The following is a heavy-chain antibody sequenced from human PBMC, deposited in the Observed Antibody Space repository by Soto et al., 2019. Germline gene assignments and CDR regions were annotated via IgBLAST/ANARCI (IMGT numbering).Heavy chain of an antibody. CDR2: ISGGGGTV. D-gene: IGHD2-2*01. Sequence: EVQLLESGGGLVQPGGSLRLSCVASGFTFDTYAMSWVRQAPGRGLEWVSSISGGGGTVYGADSLKGRFSVSRDNSKNTLYLQMNSLRTEDTAVYHCAKSACYITAASGYCGMDVWGQGTAVTVSS. CDR1: GFTFDTYA. V-gene: IGHV3-23*01. CDR3: AKSACYITAASGYCGMDV. J-gene: IGHJ6*02.